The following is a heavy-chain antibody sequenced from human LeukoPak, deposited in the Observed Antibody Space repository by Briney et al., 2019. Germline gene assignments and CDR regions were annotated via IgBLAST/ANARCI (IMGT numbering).Heavy chain of an antibody. CDR2: IHYTGRT. CDR3: ARAGDSSGYADY. Sequence: PSETLSLTCTVSGGSIRNYIWSWIRQPPGKGLEWIGYIHYTGRTNYNPSLRSRVTISADTSKNQFSLKLSSVTAADTAVYYCARAGDSSGYADYWGQGTLVTVSS. D-gene: IGHD3-22*01. CDR1: GGSIRNYI. J-gene: IGHJ4*02. V-gene: IGHV4-59*12.